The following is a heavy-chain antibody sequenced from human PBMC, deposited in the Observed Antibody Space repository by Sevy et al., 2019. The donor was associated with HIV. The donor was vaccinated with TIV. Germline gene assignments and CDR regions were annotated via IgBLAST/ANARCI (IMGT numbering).Heavy chain of an antibody. J-gene: IGHJ4*02. D-gene: IGHD3-22*01. CDR2: FDPEDGER. Sequence: ASVKVSCKASGHTLTDLSMHWVRQAPGKGFEWIGRFDPEDGERIYAQKFQGRVTMTEDRSTDTAYMELSSLRSGDTAVYYCSATREYYSDSYGYFDYWGQGTLVTVSS. V-gene: IGHV1-24*01. CDR1: GHTLTDLS. CDR3: SATREYYSDSYGYFDY.